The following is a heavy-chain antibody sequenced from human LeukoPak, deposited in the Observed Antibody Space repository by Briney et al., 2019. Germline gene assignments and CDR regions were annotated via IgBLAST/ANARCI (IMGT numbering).Heavy chain of an antibody. D-gene: IGHD6-19*01. CDR2: IYYSGST. J-gene: IGHJ4*02. CDR1: GGSISSYY. V-gene: IGHV4-59*01. Sequence: PSETLSLTCTVSGGSISSYYWSWIRQPPGKGLEWIGYIYYSGSTNYNPSLKSRVTISVDTSKNQFSLKLSSVTAADTAVYYCARVSNELWLDGVFDYWGQGTLVTVSS. CDR3: ARVSNELWLDGVFDY.